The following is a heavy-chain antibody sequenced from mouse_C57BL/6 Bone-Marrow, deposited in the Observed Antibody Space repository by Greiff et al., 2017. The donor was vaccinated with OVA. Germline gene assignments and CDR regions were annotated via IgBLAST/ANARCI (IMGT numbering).Heavy chain of an antibody. CDR1: GFTFSDAW. CDR2: IRNKANNHAT. D-gene: IGHD1-1*02. V-gene: IGHV6-6*01. J-gene: IGHJ2*01. Sequence: EVKLVESGGGLVQPGGSMKLSCAASGFTFSDAWMDWVRQSPEKGLEWVAEIRNKANNHATYYAESVKGRFTISRDDSKSSVYLQMNSLRAEDTGIYYCTRPGTNYALDYWGQGTTLTVSS. CDR3: TRPGTNYALDY.